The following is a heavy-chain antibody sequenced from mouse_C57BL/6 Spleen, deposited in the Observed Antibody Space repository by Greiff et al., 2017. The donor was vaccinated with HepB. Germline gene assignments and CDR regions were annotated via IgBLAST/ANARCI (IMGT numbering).Heavy chain of an antibody. Sequence: QVHVKQPGTELVKPGASVKLSCKASGYTFTSYWMHWVKQRPGQGLEWIGNINPSNGGTNYNEKFKSKATLTVDKSSSTAYMQLSSLTSEDSAVYYCARGGQRDWFAYWGQGTLVTVSA. CDR1: GYTFTSYW. J-gene: IGHJ3*01. CDR2: INPSNGGT. V-gene: IGHV1-53*01. CDR3: ARGGQRDWFAY. D-gene: IGHD3-3*01.